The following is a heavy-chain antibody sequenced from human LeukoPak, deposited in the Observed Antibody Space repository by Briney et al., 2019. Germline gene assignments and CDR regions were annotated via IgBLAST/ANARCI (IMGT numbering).Heavy chain of an antibody. CDR3: ARGYSGTYRIDY. D-gene: IGHD1-26*01. CDR2: INSDGSST. Sequence: PGGSLRLSCAASGFTFSSYWMHWVRQAPGKGLVWVSRINSDGSSTSYADSVKGRFTISRDNAKNTLSLQMNGLRADDTAVYYCARGYSGTYRIDYWGQGTLVTVSS. J-gene: IGHJ4*02. V-gene: IGHV3-74*01. CDR1: GFTFSSYW.